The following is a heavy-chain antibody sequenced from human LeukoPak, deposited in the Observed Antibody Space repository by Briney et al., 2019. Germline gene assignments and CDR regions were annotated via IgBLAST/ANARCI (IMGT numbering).Heavy chain of an antibody. CDR1: GFTFSSYE. CDR2: ISSSGSTI. J-gene: IGHJ6*03. V-gene: IGHV3-48*03. Sequence: GGSLRLSCAASGFTFSSYEMNWVRQAPGKGLEWVSYISSSGSTIYYADSVKGRFTISRDNAKNSLYLQMNSLRAEDTAVYYCARGDYARTFPKYYYYYYMDVWGKGTTVTVSS. CDR3: ARGDYARTFPKYYYYYYMDV. D-gene: IGHD4-17*01.